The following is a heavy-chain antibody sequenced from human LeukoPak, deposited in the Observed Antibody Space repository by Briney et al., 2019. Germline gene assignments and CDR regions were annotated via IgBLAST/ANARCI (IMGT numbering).Heavy chain of an antibody. CDR2: ISGSSSYI. CDR1: GFTFSSYS. CDR3: ARDSYSVYSLPDY. J-gene: IGHJ4*02. Sequence: GGSLRLSCAASGFTFSSYSMNWVRQAPGKGLEWVSSISGSSSYIYYADSVKGRFTISRDNAKNSLYLQMNSLRAEDTAVYYCARDSYSVYSLPDYWGQGTLVTVSS. D-gene: IGHD5/OR15-5a*01. V-gene: IGHV3-21*01.